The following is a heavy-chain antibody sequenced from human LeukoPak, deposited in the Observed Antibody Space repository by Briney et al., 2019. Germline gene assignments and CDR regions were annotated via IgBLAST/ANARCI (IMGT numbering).Heavy chain of an antibody. V-gene: IGHV1-69*13. CDR3: ARGKQLDNYYYYGMDV. D-gene: IGHD6-6*01. CDR2: IIPIFGTA. J-gene: IGHJ6*02. Sequence: EASVKVSCKASGGTFSSYAISWVRQAPGQGLEWMGGIIPIFGTANYAQKSQGRVTITADESTSTAYMELSSLRSEDTAVYYCARGKQLDNYYYYGMDVWGQGTTVTVSS. CDR1: GGTFSSYA.